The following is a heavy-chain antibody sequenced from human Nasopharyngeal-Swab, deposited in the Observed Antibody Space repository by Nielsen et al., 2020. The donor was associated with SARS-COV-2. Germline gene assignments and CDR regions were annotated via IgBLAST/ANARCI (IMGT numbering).Heavy chain of an antibody. CDR2: IYYTGST. CDR1: GVSISGSDYY. CDR3: ARVEYSYSMTVEN. V-gene: IGHV4-30-4*01. Sequence: SETLSLTCTVSGVSISGSDYYWAWIRQPPGKALEWLGYIYYTGSTSYIPSLRSRVTISLDTSKNQFSLEVNSVTAADTALYYCARVEYSYSMTVENWGQGAQVTVSS. J-gene: IGHJ4*02. D-gene: IGHD5-18*01.